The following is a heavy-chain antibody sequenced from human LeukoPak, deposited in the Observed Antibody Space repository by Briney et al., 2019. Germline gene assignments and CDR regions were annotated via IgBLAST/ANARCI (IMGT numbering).Heavy chain of an antibody. D-gene: IGHD5-12*01. J-gene: IGHJ4*02. V-gene: IGHV3-23*01. CDR1: GFTFSSYA. CDR2: ISGSGGST. CDR3: AKDPDIVATISHFDY. Sequence: GGSLRLSCAASGFTFSSYAMSWVRQAPGKGLEWVSAISGSGGSTYYADSVKGRFTISRDNSKNTLYLQMNNLRAEDTAVYYCAKDPDIVATISHFDYWGQGTLVTVSS.